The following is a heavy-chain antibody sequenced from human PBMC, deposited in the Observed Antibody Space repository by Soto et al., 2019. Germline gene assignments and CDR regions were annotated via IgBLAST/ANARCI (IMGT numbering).Heavy chain of an antibody. Sequence: QITLKESGPTLVKPTQTLTLTCTFSGFSLTTSGVGVGWIRQPPGKALDWLALIYWDDDKRYSPALKSRLTITKDPSKRQVVLTMTTMDPVDTGTYYCAHLGAEGGSYLKYWGQEPWSPSPQ. D-gene: IGHD1-26*01. CDR1: GFSLTTSGVG. CDR2: IYWDDDK. V-gene: IGHV2-5*02. CDR3: AHLGAEGGSYLKY. J-gene: IGHJ4*01.